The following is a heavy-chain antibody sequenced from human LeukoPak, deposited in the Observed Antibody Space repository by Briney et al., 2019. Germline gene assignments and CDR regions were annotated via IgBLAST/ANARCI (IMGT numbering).Heavy chain of an antibody. V-gene: IGHV4-59*01. CDR1: GGSISSYH. CDR3: ARGPNWGWAYFDY. Sequence: SETLSLTCSVSGGSISSYHWSWIRQPPGKGLEWIGYIYYSGSTNYNPPLKSRVTISVDTSKNQFSLRLSSVTAADTAVYYCARGPNWGWAYFDYWGQG. D-gene: IGHD7-27*01. CDR2: IYYSGST. J-gene: IGHJ4*02.